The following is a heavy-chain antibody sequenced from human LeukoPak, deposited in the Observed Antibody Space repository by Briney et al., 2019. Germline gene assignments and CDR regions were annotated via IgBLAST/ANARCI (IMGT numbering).Heavy chain of an antibody. V-gene: IGHV3-23*01. CDR3: AKAIGTVVVADFDY. J-gene: IGHJ4*02. CDR1: GFTFSSYA. Sequence: GGSLRLSCAASGFTFSSYAMSWVRQAPGKGLEWVSGINNSGGSTYYADSVKGRFTISRDNSKNTLYLQMNSLRDEDTAVYYCAKAIGTVVVADFDYWGQGTLVTVSS. D-gene: IGHD2-15*01. CDR2: INNSGGST.